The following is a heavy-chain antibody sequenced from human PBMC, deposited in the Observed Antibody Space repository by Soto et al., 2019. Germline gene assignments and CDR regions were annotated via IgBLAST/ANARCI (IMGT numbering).Heavy chain of an antibody. J-gene: IGHJ6*02. Sequence: QVQLVESGGGVVQPGRSLRLSCAASGFIFNTYGMHWVRQAPGKGLEWVAVMSHDKRNTYYADSVKGRFTISRDNSKPTPHLQMNSLRAEDTAVYYGVEPHHSRFYAMDVWGQGTTVTVSS. V-gene: IGHV3-30*18. CDR1: GFIFNTYG. CDR3: VEPHHSRFYAMDV. D-gene: IGHD2-21*01. CDR2: MSHDKRNT.